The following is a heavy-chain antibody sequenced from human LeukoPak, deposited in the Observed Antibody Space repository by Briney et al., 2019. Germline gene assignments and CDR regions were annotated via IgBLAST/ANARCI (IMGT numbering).Heavy chain of an antibody. CDR2: INPNGGST. V-gene: IGHV1-46*01. D-gene: IGHD2-2*01. Sequence: ASVKVSCKASGYSFTSYYMHWVRQAPAQGLEWLGIINPNGGSTSYAQKFQGRVTMTRDMSTSTFYMELSRLKSEDTAMYYCARGVVPAGFPGWWFDPWGLRTPVTVSS. CDR1: GYSFTSYY. J-gene: IGHJ5*02. CDR3: ARGVVPAGFPGWWFDP.